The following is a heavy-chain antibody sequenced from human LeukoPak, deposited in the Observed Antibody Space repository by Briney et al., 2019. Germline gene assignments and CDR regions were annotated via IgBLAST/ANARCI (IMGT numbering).Heavy chain of an antibody. CDR3: TRENYVPDS. CDR2: IKSDGITI. D-gene: IGHD3-10*02. CDR1: GFTFSNYM. Sequence: GGSLRLSCAASGFTFSNYMMHWVRQAPGKGLVWVSRIKSDGITITYADSVKGRFAISRDDARNSLFLQMNGLRADDTAVYYCTRENYVPDSWGQGTLVTVSS. V-gene: IGHV3-74*01. J-gene: IGHJ4*02.